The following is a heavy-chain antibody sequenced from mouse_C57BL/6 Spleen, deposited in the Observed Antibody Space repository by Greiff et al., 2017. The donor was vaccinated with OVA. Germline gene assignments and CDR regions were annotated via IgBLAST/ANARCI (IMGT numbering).Heavy chain of an antibody. J-gene: IGHJ3*01. Sequence: QVHVKQSGPELVKPGASVKISCKASGYAFSSSWMNWVKQRPGKGLEWIGRIYPGDGDTNYNGKFKGKATLTADKSSSTAYMQLSSLTSEDSAVYFCARSIYYDYDWFAYWGQGTLVTVSA. CDR3: ARSIYYDYDWFAY. V-gene: IGHV1-82*01. D-gene: IGHD2-4*01. CDR1: GYAFSSSW. CDR2: IYPGDGDT.